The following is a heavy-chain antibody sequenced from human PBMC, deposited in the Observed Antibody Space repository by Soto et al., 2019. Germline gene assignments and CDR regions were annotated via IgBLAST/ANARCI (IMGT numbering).Heavy chain of an antibody. Sequence: EVQLVESGGGLVQPGGSLRLSCAASGFTFSSYWMSWVRQAPGKGLEWVANIKQDGSEKYYVDSVKGRFTISRDNAKNSLYLQMNSLRAEDTAVYYCAREARGLYYYYYGMDVWGQGTTVTVSS. V-gene: IGHV3-7*03. CDR3: AREARGLYYYYYGMDV. CDR1: GFTFSSYW. CDR2: IKQDGSEK. J-gene: IGHJ6*02.